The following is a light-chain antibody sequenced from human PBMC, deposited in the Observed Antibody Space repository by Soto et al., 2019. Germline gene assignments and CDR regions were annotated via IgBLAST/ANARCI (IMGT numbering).Light chain of an antibody. Sequence: EIVMTQSPATLSVSPGERATLSCRASQSVSSNLAWYRQKPGQAPRLLIYGASTRATGIPARFSGSGSGTEFALTISSLQSEDFAVYYCHQYNSWPRGTFGPGTKVEIK. CDR1: QSVSSN. CDR3: HQYNSWPRGT. V-gene: IGKV3-15*01. J-gene: IGKJ3*01. CDR2: GAS.